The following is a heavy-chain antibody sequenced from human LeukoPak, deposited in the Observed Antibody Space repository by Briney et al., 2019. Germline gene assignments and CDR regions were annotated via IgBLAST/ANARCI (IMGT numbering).Heavy chain of an antibody. CDR1: GGSIRSYY. CDR3: ARYSGSYLSPFDY. D-gene: IGHD1-26*01. CDR2: IYYSGRT. V-gene: IGHV4-59*08. J-gene: IGHJ4*02. Sequence: SETLSLTCTVSGGSIRSYYWSWIRQPPGKGLEWIGYIYYSGRTNYNPSLKSRVTMSVDTSKNQFSLKLTSVTAADTAVYYCARYSGSYLSPFDYWGQGTLVTVSS.